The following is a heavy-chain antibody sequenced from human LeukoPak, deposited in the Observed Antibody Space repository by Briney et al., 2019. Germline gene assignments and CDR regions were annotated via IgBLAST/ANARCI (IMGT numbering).Heavy chain of an antibody. J-gene: IGHJ3*02. V-gene: IGHV3-30*18. Sequence: GGSLRLSCAASGLTFSDYGMHWVRQAPGKGLEWVAFVSFDGRNKYYADSVQGRFTISREDSKNTLVLQMNSLRAEDTAVYYCVKDSSPNCISTYCPGSFDIWGQGTLVTVSS. D-gene: IGHD2-2*01. CDR2: VSFDGRNK. CDR3: VKDSSPNCISTYCPGSFDI. CDR1: GLTFSDYG.